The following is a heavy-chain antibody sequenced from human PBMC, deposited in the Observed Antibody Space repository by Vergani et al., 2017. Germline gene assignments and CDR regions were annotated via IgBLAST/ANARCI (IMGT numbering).Heavy chain of an antibody. CDR3: AKGGGMGGMGYFDY. V-gene: IGHV3-9*01. Sequence: EVQLVESGGGLVQPGRSLRLSCAASGFTFDDYAMHWVRQAPGKGLEWVSGISWNSGSIGYADSVKGRVTISRDNAKNSLYLQMNSLRAEDTALYYCAKGGGMGGMGYFDYWGQGTLVTVSS. D-gene: IGHD3-16*01. CDR2: ISWNSGSI. J-gene: IGHJ4*02. CDR1: GFTFDDYA.